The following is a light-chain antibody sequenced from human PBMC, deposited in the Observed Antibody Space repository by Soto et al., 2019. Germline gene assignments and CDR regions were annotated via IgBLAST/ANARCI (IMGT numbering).Light chain of an antibody. CDR2: EVS. J-gene: IGLJ1*01. CDR1: SSDVGGYNY. Sequence: QSVLAQPASVSGSPGQSITISCTGTSSDVGGYNYVSWYQQHPGKAPKLMIHEVSNRPSGVSNRFSGSKSGNTASLTISGLQAEDEADYYCSSYTSSSTPYVFGTGTKVTVL. CDR3: SSYTSSSTPYV. V-gene: IGLV2-14*01.